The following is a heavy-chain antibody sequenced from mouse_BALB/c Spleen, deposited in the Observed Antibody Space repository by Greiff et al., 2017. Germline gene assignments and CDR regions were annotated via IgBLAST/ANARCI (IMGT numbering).Heavy chain of an antibody. CDR1: GFNIKDYY. D-gene: IGHD2-14*01. CDR2: IDPENGDT. Sequence: SGAELVRSGASVKLSCTASGFNIKDYYMHWVKQRPEQGLEWIGWIDPENGDTEYAPKFQGKATMTADTSSNTAYLQLSSLTSEDTAVYYCNAGVRCAYWGQGTLVTVSA. V-gene: IGHV14-4*02. CDR3: NAGVRCAY. J-gene: IGHJ3*01.